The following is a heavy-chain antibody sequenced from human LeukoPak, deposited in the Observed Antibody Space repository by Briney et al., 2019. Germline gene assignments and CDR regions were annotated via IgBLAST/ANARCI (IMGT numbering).Heavy chain of an antibody. D-gene: IGHD3-22*01. V-gene: IGHV4-59*08. CDR3: ARRGYDYDSGTYYCYFDY. Sequence: SETLSLTCNVSGGSISSYYCNWIRQPPGKGLEWIGYISYSGSTNYNPSLKSRVTISSDTSKNQFSLRLSSVTAADTAVYYCARRGYDYDSGTYYCYFDYWGQGTLVTVSS. CDR1: GGSISSYY. J-gene: IGHJ4*02. CDR2: ISYSGST.